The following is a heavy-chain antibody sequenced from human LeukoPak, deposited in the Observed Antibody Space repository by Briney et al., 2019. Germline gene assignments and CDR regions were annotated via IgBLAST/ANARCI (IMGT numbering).Heavy chain of an antibody. D-gene: IGHD4-23*01. CDR1: GFTFSTYS. J-gene: IGHJ3*02. V-gene: IGHV3-48*02. CDR2: ISSSISTI. Sequence: GGSLRLSRAASGFTFSTYSMNWVRQAPGKGLEWVSYISSSISTIYYADSVKGRFTISRDNAENSLYLQMNSLRDEDTAVYYCARSGGNSGVAFDIWGQGTVVTVSS. CDR3: ARSGGNSGVAFDI.